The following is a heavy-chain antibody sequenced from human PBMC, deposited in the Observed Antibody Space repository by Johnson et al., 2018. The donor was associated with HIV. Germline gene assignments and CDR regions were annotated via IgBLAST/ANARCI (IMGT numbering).Heavy chain of an antibody. J-gene: IGHJ3*02. CDR2: MSYDGSNK. CDR3: ASRYTVDAFDI. Sequence: QVQLVESGGGVVQPGRSLRLSCAASGFTFSSYAMHWVRQAPGKGLEWVAVMSYDGSNKYYADSVKGRFTISRDNSKNTLYLQSNSLRAEDTAVYYCASRYTVDAFDIWGQGTMVTVSS. D-gene: IGHD1-1*01. V-gene: IGHV3-30*04. CDR1: GFTFSSYA.